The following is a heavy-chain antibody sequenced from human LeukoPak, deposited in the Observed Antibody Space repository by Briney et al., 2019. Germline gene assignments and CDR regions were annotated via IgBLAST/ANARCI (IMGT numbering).Heavy chain of an antibody. CDR2: INPNSGGT. Sequence: AXVKVSCKASGXTFTGYYMHWVRQAPGQGLEWMGWINPNSGGTNYAQKFQGRVTMTRDTSISTAYMELSRLRSDDTAVYYCARETGIAVAGTDYWGQGTLVTVSS. D-gene: IGHD6-19*01. CDR3: ARETGIAVAGTDY. V-gene: IGHV1-2*02. J-gene: IGHJ4*02. CDR1: GXTFTGYY.